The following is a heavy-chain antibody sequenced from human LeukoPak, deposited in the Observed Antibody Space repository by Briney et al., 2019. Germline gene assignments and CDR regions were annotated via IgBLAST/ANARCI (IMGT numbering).Heavy chain of an antibody. CDR3: ARPSLYYDSSGYSSLFFDY. J-gene: IGHJ4*02. Sequence: GESLKISCKGSGYSFTSYWIGWVRQMPGKGLEWVGIIYPGDSDTRYSPSFQGQVTISADKSISTAYLQWSSLKASDTAMYYCARPSLYYDSSGYSSLFFDYWGQGTLVTVSS. D-gene: IGHD3-22*01. CDR2: IYPGDSDT. CDR1: GYSFTSYW. V-gene: IGHV5-51*01.